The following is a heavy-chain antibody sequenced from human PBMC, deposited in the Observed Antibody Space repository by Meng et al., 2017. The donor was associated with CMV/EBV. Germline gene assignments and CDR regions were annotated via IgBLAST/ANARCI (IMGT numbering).Heavy chain of an antibody. CDR2: IYTSGST. V-gene: IGHV4-4*07. D-gene: IGHD2-2*01. Sequence: QVQLQESGPGPVTPSDTLSLTCTVSGVSISSYYWSWIRQPAGKGLEWIWRIYTSGSTNYNPSLKSRVTMSVDTSKNQFSLKLSSVTAADTAVYYCARDLMNCSSTSCANWFDPWGQGTLVTVSS. J-gene: IGHJ5*02. CDR1: GVSISSYY. CDR3: ARDLMNCSSTSCANWFDP.